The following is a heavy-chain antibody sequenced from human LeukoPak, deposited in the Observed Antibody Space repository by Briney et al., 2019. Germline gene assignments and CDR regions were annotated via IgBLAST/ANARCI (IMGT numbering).Heavy chain of an antibody. V-gene: IGHV3-11*04. CDR3: AREAPYSSGCYDY. J-gene: IGHJ4*02. CDR1: GFTFSDYY. Sequence: GGSLRLPCAASGFTFSDYYMSWIRQAPGKGLEWVSYISSSGSTIYYADSVKGRFTISRDNAKNSLYLQMNSLRAEDTAVYYCAREAPYSSGCYDYWGQGTLVTVSS. CDR2: ISSSGSTI. D-gene: IGHD6-19*01.